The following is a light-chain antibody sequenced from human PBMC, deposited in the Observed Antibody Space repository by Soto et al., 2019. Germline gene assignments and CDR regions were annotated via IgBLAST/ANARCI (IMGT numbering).Light chain of an antibody. CDR2: EAS. CDR3: QQYNTFWT. Sequence: DIQLTQSPSTLSASVGDRVTITCRASHTISTWLAWYQQKPGKAPTLLIYEASRLGTGVPSRFSRSGSGTEFSLTISSLQPDDSATYYCQQYNTFWTFGHGTKVEI. J-gene: IGKJ1*01. CDR1: HTISTW. V-gene: IGKV1-5*03.